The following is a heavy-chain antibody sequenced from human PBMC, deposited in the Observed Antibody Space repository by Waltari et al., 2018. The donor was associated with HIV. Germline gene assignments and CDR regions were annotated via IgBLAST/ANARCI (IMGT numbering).Heavy chain of an antibody. D-gene: IGHD5-18*01. CDR3: ARVQTGVDTAMVNRYFDL. J-gene: IGHJ2*01. CDR1: GGSISSSSYY. Sequence: QLQLQESGPGLVKPSETLSLTCTVSGGSISSSSYYWGWNRQPPGKGLEWIGSIYYSGSTYYNPSLKSRVTISVDTSKNQFSLKLSSVTAADTAVYYCARVQTGVDTAMVNRYFDLWGRGTLVTVSS. CDR2: IYYSGST. V-gene: IGHV4-39*01.